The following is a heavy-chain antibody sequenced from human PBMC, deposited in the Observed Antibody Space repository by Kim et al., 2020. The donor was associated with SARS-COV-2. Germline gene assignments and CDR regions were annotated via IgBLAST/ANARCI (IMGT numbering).Heavy chain of an antibody. CDR1: GGSLSSSSYY. Sequence: SETLSLTCTVSGGSLSSSSYYWGWIRQPPGKGLEWIGSAYYIGNTYYNPSLKSRVTISVDTSKNQFSLKLGSVTGADTSVYYCARLQRSSSGWYVSFYY. V-gene: IGHV4-39*01. CDR2: AYYIGNT. D-gene: IGHD6-19*01. J-gene: IGHJ6*01. CDR3: ARLQRSSSGWYVSFYY.